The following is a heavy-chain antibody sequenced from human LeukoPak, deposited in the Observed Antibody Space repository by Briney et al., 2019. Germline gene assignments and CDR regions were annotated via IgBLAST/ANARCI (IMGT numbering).Heavy chain of an antibody. Sequence: PSETLSLTCTVSGGSISGYYWSWIRQPPGKGLEWIGYIYYSGSTNYNPSLKSRVTISVDTSKNQFSLKLSSVTAADTAVYYCARVAYDFWSGYYPRAEYFQHWGQGTLGSVSP. CDR1: GGSISGYY. V-gene: IGHV4-59*01. D-gene: IGHD3-3*01. CDR2: IYYSGST. CDR3: ARVAYDFWSGYYPRAEYFQH. J-gene: IGHJ1*01.